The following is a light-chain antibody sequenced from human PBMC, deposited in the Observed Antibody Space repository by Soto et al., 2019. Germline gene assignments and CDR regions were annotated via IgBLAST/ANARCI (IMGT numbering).Light chain of an antibody. CDR2: AAS. CDR1: QGIYKW. CDR3: QQANSFPLT. J-gene: IGKJ4*01. V-gene: IGKV1-12*01. Sequence: DIQMTQSPSSLSASVGDRITITCRASQGIYKWLAWYQQKPGKAPKLLISAASTLQTGVPARFSGSGSGTDFTLTISSLQPEEFATYYCQQANSFPLTFGGGTKVDI.